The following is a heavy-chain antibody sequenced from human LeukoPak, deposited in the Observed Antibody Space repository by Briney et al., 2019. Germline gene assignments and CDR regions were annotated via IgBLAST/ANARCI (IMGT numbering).Heavy chain of an antibody. V-gene: IGHV3-23*01. Sequence: PGGSLRLSCAASGFTFSSYAMSWVRQAPGKGLEWVSAISGSGGSTYYADSVKGRFTISRDNSKNTLYLQMNSLRAEDTAVYYCAKVSLIEYYDFWSGYLRYWGQGTLVTVSS. D-gene: IGHD3-3*01. J-gene: IGHJ4*02. CDR1: GFTFSSYA. CDR2: ISGSGGST. CDR3: AKVSLIEYYDFWSGYLRY.